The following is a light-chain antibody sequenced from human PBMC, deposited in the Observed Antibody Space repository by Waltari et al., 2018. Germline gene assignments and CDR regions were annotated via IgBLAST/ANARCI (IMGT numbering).Light chain of an antibody. Sequence: QSALTQPASVSGSPGQSITIPCTGTSSDVGDNNYVSWYQQHPGKAPKLMLYEVTRRPSGVSDRFSGSKSGSTASLTISGLQAEDEADFYCSSYTTSKTILFGGGTKVTVL. CDR1: SSDVGDNNY. V-gene: IGLV2-14*01. CDR3: SSYTTSKTIL. CDR2: EVT. J-gene: IGLJ3*02.